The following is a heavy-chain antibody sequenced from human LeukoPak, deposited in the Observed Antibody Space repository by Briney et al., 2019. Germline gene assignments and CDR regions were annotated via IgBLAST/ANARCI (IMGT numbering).Heavy chain of an antibody. V-gene: IGHV1-2*02. CDR1: GYTFTGYY. D-gene: IGHD2-21*02. CDR2: INPNSGGT. J-gene: IGHJ4*02. CDR3: ARDHYHKIHSVMVTAPDY. Sequence: EASVKVSCKASGYTFTGYYMHWVRQAPGQGLEWMGWINPNSGGTNYAQKFQGRVTMTRDTSISTAYMELSRLRSDDTAVYYCARDHYHKIHSVMVTAPDYWGQGTLVIVSS.